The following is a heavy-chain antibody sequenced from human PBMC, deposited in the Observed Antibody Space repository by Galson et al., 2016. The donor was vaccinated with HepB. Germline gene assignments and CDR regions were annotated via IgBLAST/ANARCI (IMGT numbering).Heavy chain of an antibody. CDR3: ARGPAAAGWGPYFS. J-gene: IGHJ5*02. Sequence: SVKVSCKASGNTFTGYYMHWVRQAPGQGLEWMGWITLKSGGTNYAQNSQGRVTMTRDTFISTAYMEVGRLRYDDTAVYYCARGPAAAGWGPYFSWGQGTLVTVSS. CDR1: GNTFTGYY. D-gene: IGHD6-13*01. CDR2: ITLKSGGT. V-gene: IGHV1-2*02.